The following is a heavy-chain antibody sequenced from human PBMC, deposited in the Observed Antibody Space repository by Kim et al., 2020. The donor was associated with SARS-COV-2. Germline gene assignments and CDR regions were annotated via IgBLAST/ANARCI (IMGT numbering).Heavy chain of an antibody. CDR2: IYYGGRS. J-gene: IGHJ4*02. V-gene: IGHV4-31*03. CDR1: GGSISYGGYY. CDR3: GRRYNY. Sequence: SETLSLTCTVSGGSISYGGYYWTWIRQRPGKALEWIGYIYYGGRSLYNPSLKTRVAMSLDASKNQFSLNLASVTDADTAVYYCGRRYNYWGQGILVAVSS. D-gene: IGHD3-9*01.